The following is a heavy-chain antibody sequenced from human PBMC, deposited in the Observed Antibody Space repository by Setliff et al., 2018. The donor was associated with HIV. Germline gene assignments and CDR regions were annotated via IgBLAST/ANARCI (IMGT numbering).Heavy chain of an antibody. J-gene: IGHJ5*02. D-gene: IGHD3-3*01. CDR3: ARGRAETYYDFWGGYSNWFDP. CDR1: GGSISSGGYY. CDR2: IYSSGST. V-gene: IGHV4-61*02. Sequence: NPSETLSLTCTVSGGSISSGGYYWSWIRQPAGKGLEWIGRIYSSGSTKYNPSLKSRVTISVDTSKNQFSLKLSSVTAADTAVFYCARGRAETYYDFWGGYSNWFDPWGQGTLVTVSS.